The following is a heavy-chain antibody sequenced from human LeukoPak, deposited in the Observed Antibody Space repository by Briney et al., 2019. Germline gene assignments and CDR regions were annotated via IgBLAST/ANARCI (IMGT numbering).Heavy chain of an antibody. D-gene: IGHD4-23*01. V-gene: IGHV3-33*06. Sequence: GRSLRLSCAASGFTFSSYGMHWVRQAPGKGLEWVAVIWYDGSNKYSADSVKGRFTISRDNSKNTLYLQMHSLRAEDTAVYYCAKDREDYGGNTIDFWGQGTLVTVSS. J-gene: IGHJ4*02. CDR1: GFTFSSYG. CDR2: IWYDGSNK. CDR3: AKDREDYGGNTIDF.